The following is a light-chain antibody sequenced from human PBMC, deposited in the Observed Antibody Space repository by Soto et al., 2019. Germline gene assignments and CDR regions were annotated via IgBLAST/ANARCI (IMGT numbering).Light chain of an antibody. CDR3: QQYNSYPYT. V-gene: IGKV1-5*03. Sequence: DIQMTQSPSTLSASVGDRVTITCRASQSISSWLAWYQQEPGKAPNLLIYKASTLDSGVPSRFSGSGSGTEFTLTITSLQPDDFATYYCQQYNSYPYTFGQGTKLEIK. J-gene: IGKJ2*01. CDR1: QSISSW. CDR2: KAS.